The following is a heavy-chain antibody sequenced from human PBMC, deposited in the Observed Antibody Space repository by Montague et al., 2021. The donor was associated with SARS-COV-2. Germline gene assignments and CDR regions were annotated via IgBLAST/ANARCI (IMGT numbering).Heavy chain of an antibody. CDR3: AREEGDYGGMDV. Sequence: TLSLTCAVSGGSISSGGYSWSWIRQPPGKGLEWIGYIYHSGSTYYNPSLKSRVTISVDRSKNQFSLKLSSVTAADTAVYYCAREEGDYGGMDVWGQGTTVTVPS. CDR2: IYHSGST. D-gene: IGHD3-16*01. J-gene: IGHJ6*02. V-gene: IGHV4-30-2*01. CDR1: GGSISSGGYS.